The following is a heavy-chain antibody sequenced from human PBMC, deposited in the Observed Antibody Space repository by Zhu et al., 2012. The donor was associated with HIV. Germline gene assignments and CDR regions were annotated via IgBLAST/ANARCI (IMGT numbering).Heavy chain of an antibody. CDR2: IYYSGNT. D-gene: IGHD3-22*01. J-gene: IGHJ3*02. V-gene: IGHV4-59*11. CDR3: ARGGGYYDSSGPDDAFDI. CDR1: GGSISSHY. Sequence: QVQLQESGPGLVKPSETLSLTCTVSGGSISSHYWSWIRQPPGKGLEWIGYIYYSGNTNYNPSLKSRVTISVDTSKNQFSLKLSSVTAADTAVYYCARGGGYYDSSGPDDAFDIWGQGTMVTVSS.